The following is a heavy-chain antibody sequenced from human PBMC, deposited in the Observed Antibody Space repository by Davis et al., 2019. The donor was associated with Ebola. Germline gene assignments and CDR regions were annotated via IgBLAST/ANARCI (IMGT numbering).Heavy chain of an antibody. J-gene: IGHJ4*02. CDR2: IITILGVA. V-gene: IGHV1-69*04. Sequence: SVKVSCKASGGTFSSYTISWVRQAPGQGLEWMGRIITILGVANYAQKFKGRVTITADKSTSTAYMELSSLRSEDTAVYYCARDIGSGPQDYWGQGTLVTVSS. D-gene: IGHD2-15*01. CDR3: ARDIGSGPQDY. CDR1: GGTFSSYT.